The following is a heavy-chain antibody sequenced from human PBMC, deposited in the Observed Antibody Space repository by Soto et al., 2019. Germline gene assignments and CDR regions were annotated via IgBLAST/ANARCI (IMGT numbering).Heavy chain of an antibody. CDR2: ISSNGGST. CDR1: GFTFSSYA. D-gene: IGHD3-22*01. Sequence: GGSLRLSCAASGFTFSSYAMHWVRQAPGKGLEYVSAISSNGGSTYYADSVKGRFTVSRDNSKNTLYLQMGSLRAEDMAVYYCARGEYYYDSSGYFSLDYWGQGTLVTVSS. V-gene: IGHV3-64*02. CDR3: ARGEYYYDSSGYFSLDY. J-gene: IGHJ4*02.